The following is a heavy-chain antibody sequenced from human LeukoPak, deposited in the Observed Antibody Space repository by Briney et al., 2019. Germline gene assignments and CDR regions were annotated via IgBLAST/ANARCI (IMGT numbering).Heavy chain of an antibody. CDR3: ARGIAAAGIPSDY. Sequence: GGSLRLSCAASGFTFSSYAMHWVRQAPGKGLEWVAVISYDGSNKYYADSVKGRFTISRDNSKNTLYLQMNSLRAEDTAVYYCARGIAAAGIPSDYWGQGTLVTVSS. J-gene: IGHJ4*02. V-gene: IGHV3-30-3*01. CDR1: GFTFSSYA. CDR2: ISYDGSNK. D-gene: IGHD6-13*01.